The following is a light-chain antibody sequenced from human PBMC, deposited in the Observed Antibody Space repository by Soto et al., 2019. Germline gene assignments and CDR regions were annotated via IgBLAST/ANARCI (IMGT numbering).Light chain of an antibody. CDR3: SSYAGNNNLV. CDR1: GSDIGGYSY. J-gene: IGLJ2*01. CDR2: EVS. V-gene: IGLV2-8*01. Sequence: QSVLTQPPSASGSPGQSVTITCTETGSDIGGYSYVSWYQQHPGKAPKLMIYEVSKRPSGVPDRFSGSKSGSTASLTVSGLQAEDEADYYCSSYAGNNNLVFGGGTKVTVL.